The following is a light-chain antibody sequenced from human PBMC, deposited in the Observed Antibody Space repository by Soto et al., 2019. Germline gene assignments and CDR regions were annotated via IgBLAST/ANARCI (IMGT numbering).Light chain of an antibody. CDR3: QQYNSYTWT. Sequence: AIRMTQSPSSLCASKGDRVTITCRASQGISSYLAWYQPKPGKAPKLLIYTASSLESGVPSSLRGSGSGTEFTLTISSLQPDDGATDDGQQYNSYTWTFCQGTKVAIK. CDR1: QGISSY. J-gene: IGKJ1*01. CDR2: TAS. V-gene: IGKV1-8*01.